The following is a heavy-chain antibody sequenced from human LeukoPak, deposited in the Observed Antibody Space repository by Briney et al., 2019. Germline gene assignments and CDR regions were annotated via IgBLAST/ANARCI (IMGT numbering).Heavy chain of an antibody. D-gene: IGHD5-18*01. J-gene: IGHJ4*02. CDR3: VKEGYSYGYVIWPFFDY. V-gene: IGHV3-64D*06. CDR2: ISSNGGST. CDR1: GFTFSSYA. Sequence: PGGSLRLSCSASGFTFSSYAMHRVRQAPGKGLEYVSAISSNGGSTYYADSVKGRFTISRDNSKNTLYLQMSSLRAEDTAVYYCVKEGYSYGYVIWPFFDYWGQGTLVTVSS.